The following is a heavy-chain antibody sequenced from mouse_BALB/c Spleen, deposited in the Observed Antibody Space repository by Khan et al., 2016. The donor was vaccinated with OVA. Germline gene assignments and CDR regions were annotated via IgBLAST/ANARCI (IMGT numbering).Heavy chain of an antibody. CDR2: IWSDGST. V-gene: IGHV2-6-1*01. CDR1: GVSLTNYG. J-gene: IGHJ4*01. Sequence: VQLVESGPGLVAPSQSLSITCTISGVSLTNYGVHWLRQPPGKGLEWLVVIWSDGSTTYNSALKSRLSISKDNSKSQVFLKMNSLQTDDSAMYCCARQPYYHYYVMDYWGQGTSVTVSS. D-gene: IGHD2-10*01. CDR3: ARQPYYHYYVMDY.